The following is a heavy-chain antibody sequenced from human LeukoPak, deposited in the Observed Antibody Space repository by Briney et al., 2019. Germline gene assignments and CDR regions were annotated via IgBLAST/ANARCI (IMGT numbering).Heavy chain of an antibody. D-gene: IGHD4-23*01. Sequence: GGSLRLSCAASGFTFSSYAMSWVRQAPGKGLEWVSAISGSGGSTYYADSVKGRFTISRDNSKSTLYLQMNSLRAEDTAVYYCARGDNSLFDYWGQGTLVTVSS. J-gene: IGHJ4*02. V-gene: IGHV3-23*01. CDR2: ISGSGGST. CDR1: GFTFSSYA. CDR3: ARGDNSLFDY.